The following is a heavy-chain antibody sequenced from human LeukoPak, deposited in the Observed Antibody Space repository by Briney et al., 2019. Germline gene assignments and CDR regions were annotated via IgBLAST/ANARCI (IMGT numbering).Heavy chain of an antibody. V-gene: IGHV3-11*04. D-gene: IGHD3-3*01. Sequence: PGGSLRLSCETSGFTFSDYYMTWIRQAPGKGLEWLSYISSRANTIYYADSVKGRFTISRDNAKNSLYLQMNSLRAEDTAVYYCARSHRDFWSGKYYYYYMDIWGNGTTVTVSS. CDR2: ISSRANTI. J-gene: IGHJ6*03. CDR1: GFTFSDYY. CDR3: ARSHRDFWSGKYYYYYMDI.